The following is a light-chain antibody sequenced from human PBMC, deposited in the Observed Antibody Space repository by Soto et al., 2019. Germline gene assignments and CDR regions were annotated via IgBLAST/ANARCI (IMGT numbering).Light chain of an antibody. V-gene: IGKV1D-12*01. J-gene: IGKJ5*01. Sequence: DIPMTQSPSSVSASVGDRVTITCRASQDLSSWLAWYQQKPGKAPKLLISAASSLQSGVPSRFSGSGSGTDLTITIRSLQPEDFETYYCQQPISFPITFGQGTRLEIK. CDR3: QQPISFPIT. CDR1: QDLSSW. CDR2: AAS.